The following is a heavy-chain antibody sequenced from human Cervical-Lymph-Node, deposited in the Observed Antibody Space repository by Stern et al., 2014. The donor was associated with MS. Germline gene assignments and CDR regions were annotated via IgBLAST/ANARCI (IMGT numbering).Heavy chain of an antibody. J-gene: IGHJ4*02. CDR1: GGSINTTGYY. CDR2: IHYRGST. Sequence: QVQLQESGPGLAKPSQTLSLTCTVSGGSINTTGYYWTWIRQHPGKGLEWIGYIHYRGSTYYNPSLKSRGTISVDTSKNQSSLKLTSVTAADTALYYCARSDRLWGSFDYWGQGSLVTVSS. CDR3: ARSDRLWGSFDY. V-gene: IGHV4-31*03. D-gene: IGHD3-16*01.